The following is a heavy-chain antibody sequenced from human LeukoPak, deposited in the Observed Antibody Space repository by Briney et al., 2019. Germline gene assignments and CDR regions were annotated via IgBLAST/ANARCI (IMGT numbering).Heavy chain of an antibody. D-gene: IGHD1-1*01. CDR3: ARDLAARGTLPDY. J-gene: IGHJ4*02. CDR2: IWYDGSNK. V-gene: IGHV3-33*01. Sequence: GGSLRLSCAASGFTFSSYGMHWVRQAPGKGLEWVAVIWYDGSNKYYADSVKGRFTISRDNSKNTLYPQMNSLRAEDTAVYYCARDLAARGTLPDYWGQGTLVTVSS. CDR1: GFTFSSYG.